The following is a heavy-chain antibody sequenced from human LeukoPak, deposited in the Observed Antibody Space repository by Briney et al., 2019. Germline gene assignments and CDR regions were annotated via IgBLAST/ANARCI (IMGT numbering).Heavy chain of an antibody. D-gene: IGHD3-10*01. V-gene: IGHV3-30*02. CDR3: AKDPKWVRGVIIRDYYRYMDV. Sequence: GESLKISCAASGFTFSSYGMHWVRQAPGKGLEWVAFIRYDGSNKYYADSVKGRFTISRDNSKNTLYLQMNSLRAEDTAVYYCAKDPKWVRGVIIRDYYRYMDVWGKGTTVTVSS. CDR2: IRYDGSNK. J-gene: IGHJ6*03. CDR1: GFTFSSYG.